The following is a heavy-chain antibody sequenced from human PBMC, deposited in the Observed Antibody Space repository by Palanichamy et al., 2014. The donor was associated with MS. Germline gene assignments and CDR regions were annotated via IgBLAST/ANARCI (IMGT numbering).Heavy chain of an antibody. Sequence: EVQLVESGGGLVQPGGSLRLSCAASGFTLSTYTMNWVRQAPGKGLEWVSYISTSSSTIYYSDSVKGRFTISRDNAKNSLYLQMNSLRAEDTAVYYCAGAYSSGWYKFDYWGQGTLVTVSS. CDR1: GFTLSTYT. D-gene: IGHD6-19*01. CDR2: ISTSSSTI. J-gene: IGHJ4*02. V-gene: IGHV3-48*01. CDR3: AGAYSSGWYKFDY.